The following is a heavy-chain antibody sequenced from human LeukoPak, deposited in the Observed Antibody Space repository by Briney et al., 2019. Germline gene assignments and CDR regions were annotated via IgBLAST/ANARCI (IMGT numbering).Heavy chain of an antibody. J-gene: IGHJ4*02. CDR2: IGSSGGGI. CDR1: GFTFSTYT. V-gene: IGHV3-23*01. D-gene: IGHD6-13*01. CDR3: AKDRLPDGRWSLDY. Sequence: GGSLRLSCAASGFTFSTYTMYWVRHPPGKRLEWVSIIGSSGGGIHYADSVKGRFTISRDNSKNTLYLQMNSLRAEDTALYYCAKDRLPDGRWSLDYWGQGTLVTVSS.